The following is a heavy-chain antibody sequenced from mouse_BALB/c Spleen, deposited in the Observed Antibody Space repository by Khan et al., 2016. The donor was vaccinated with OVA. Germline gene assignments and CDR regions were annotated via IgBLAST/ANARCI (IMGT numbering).Heavy chain of an antibody. CDR1: GYTFTAYY. CDR3: ARRNYFGYTFAY. CDR2: ISPGGGDT. Sequence: QVQLQQSGAELARPGASVKLSCKASGYTFTAYYINWVKQRTGQGLEWIGEISPGGGDTYYNEKFKGQATLTADKSSTTAYMQLSSLTSEASAVYFCARRNYFGYTFAYWGQGTLVTVSA. J-gene: IGHJ3*01. V-gene: IGHV1-77*01. D-gene: IGHD1-2*01.